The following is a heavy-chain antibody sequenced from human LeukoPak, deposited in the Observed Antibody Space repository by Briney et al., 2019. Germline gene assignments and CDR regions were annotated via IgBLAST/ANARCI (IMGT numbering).Heavy chain of an antibody. V-gene: IGHV3-7*03. J-gene: IGHJ4*02. Sequence: GGSLRLSCVASGFTFSRYWMSWVRQVPRKGLEWVANIKQGGGEIYYVDSVKGRFTISRDNAKNSLYLQMNSLRAEDTAVYYCARDKGDYDTSGSLFVFGGQGTLVTVSS. CDR2: IKQGGGEI. D-gene: IGHD3-22*01. CDR1: GFTFSRYW. CDR3: ARDKGDYDTSGSLFVF.